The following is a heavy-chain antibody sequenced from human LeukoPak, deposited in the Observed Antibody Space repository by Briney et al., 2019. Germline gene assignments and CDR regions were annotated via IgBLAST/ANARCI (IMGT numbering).Heavy chain of an antibody. Sequence: SETLSLTCTVSGGSLSSDYWSWLRQPPGRGLEWVGYIYYSGYTKYNPSLKSRVTISVDTSKNQFSLKLSSVTAADTAVYYCARGPGTSGLSYYFDSWGQGTLVTVSS. D-gene: IGHD1-26*01. CDR3: ARGPGTSGLSYYFDS. CDR2: IYYSGYT. V-gene: IGHV4-59*01. CDR1: GGSLSSDY. J-gene: IGHJ4*02.